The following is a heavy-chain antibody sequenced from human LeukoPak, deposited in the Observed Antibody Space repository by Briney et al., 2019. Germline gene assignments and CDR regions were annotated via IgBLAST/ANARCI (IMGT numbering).Heavy chain of an antibody. CDR3: AKDRVLRFLEWLSPFDY. CDR2: ISYDGSNK. D-gene: IGHD3-3*01. CDR1: GFTFSSYA. Sequence: QAGGSLRLSCATSGFTFSSYAMHWVRQAPGKGLEWVAFISYDGSNKYYADSVKGRFTISRDNSKNTLYLQMNSLRAEDTAVYYCAKDRVLRFLEWLSPFDYWGQGTLVTVSS. J-gene: IGHJ4*02. V-gene: IGHV3-30-3*01.